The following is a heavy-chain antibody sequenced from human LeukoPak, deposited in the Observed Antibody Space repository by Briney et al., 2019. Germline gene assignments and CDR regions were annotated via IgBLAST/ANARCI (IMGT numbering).Heavy chain of an antibody. CDR3: AKDLVVGYCSGGSCYSYY. CDR2: IWYDGSIK. CDR1: GFSFSSYG. J-gene: IGHJ4*02. D-gene: IGHD2-15*01. Sequence: GGSLRLSCAASGFSFSSYGMHWVRQAPGKGLEWVAVIWYDGSIKYYGDCVKGRFTISRDNSKNTLYLQMNSLSAEDTAVYYCAKDLVVGYCSGGSCYSYYWGQGTLVTVSS. V-gene: IGHV3-33*06.